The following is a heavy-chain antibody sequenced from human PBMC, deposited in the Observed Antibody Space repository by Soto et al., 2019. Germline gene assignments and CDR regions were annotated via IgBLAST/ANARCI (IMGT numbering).Heavy chain of an antibody. CDR3: ARDRGHSSGYYPYWFAP. Sequence: QVQLVQSGAEVKKPGSSVKVSCKASGGTFSSYAITWVRQAPGQGLEWMGGIIPIFGTANYAQKFQGRVTITADESTSTAYMELSSLRSEDTAVYYCARDRGHSSGYYPYWFAPWGQGTLVTVSS. CDR2: IIPIFGTA. D-gene: IGHD3-22*01. J-gene: IGHJ5*02. CDR1: GGTFSSYA. V-gene: IGHV1-69*12.